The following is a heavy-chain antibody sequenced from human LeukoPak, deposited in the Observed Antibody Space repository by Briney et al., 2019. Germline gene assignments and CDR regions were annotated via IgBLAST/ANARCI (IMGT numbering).Heavy chain of an antibody. V-gene: IGHV3-30*18. CDR1: GFTFSSYG. J-gene: IGHJ4*02. D-gene: IGHD3-9*01. CDR3: AKADLYYDILTGYLS. Sequence: PGGSLRLSSAASGFTFSSYGMHWVRQAPGKGLEWVAVISYDGSNKYYADSVKGRFTISRDNSKNTLYLQMNSLRAEDTAVYYCAKADLYYDILTGYLSWGQGTLVTVSS. CDR2: ISYDGSNK.